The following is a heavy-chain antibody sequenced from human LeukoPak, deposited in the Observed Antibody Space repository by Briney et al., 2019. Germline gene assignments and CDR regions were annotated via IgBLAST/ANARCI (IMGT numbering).Heavy chain of an antibody. V-gene: IGHV3-7*03. CDR1: GFTFSSYW. CDR3: ARRRDLYSGSYYPFDY. CDR2: IKQDGSEK. D-gene: IGHD1-26*01. Sequence: GGSLRLSCAASGFTFSSYWMSWVRQAPGKGLEWVANIKQDGSEKYYVDSVKGRFTISRDNAKNSLYLQMNSLKASDTAMYYCARRRDLYSGSYYPFDYWGQGTLVTVSS. J-gene: IGHJ4*02.